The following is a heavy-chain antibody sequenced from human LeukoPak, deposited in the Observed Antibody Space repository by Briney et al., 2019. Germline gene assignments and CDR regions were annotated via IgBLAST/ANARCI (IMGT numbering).Heavy chain of an antibody. CDR1: GFTFSSYG. V-gene: IGHV3-33*01. CDR2: IWYDGSNK. D-gene: IGHD6-13*01. J-gene: IGHJ4*02. Sequence: PGGSLRLPCAASGFTFSSYGMHWVRQAPGKGLEWVAVIWYDGSNKYYADSVKGRFTISRDNSKNTLYLQMNSLRAEDTAVYYCARDSAYSSSCVTNWGQGTLVTVSS. CDR3: ARDSAYSSSCVTN.